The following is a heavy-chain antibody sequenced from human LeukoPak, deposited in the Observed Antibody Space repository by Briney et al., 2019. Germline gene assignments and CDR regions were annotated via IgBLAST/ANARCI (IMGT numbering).Heavy chain of an antibody. J-gene: IGHJ3*02. D-gene: IGHD6-13*01. V-gene: IGHV1-24*01. Sequence: ASVKVSCKVSGYTLTELSMHWVRQAPGKGLEWVGGFDPEDGETIYAQKFQGRVTMTEDTSTDTAYMELSRLRSDDTAVYYCARDSSSWSAFDIWGQGTMVTVSS. CDR3: ARDSSSWSAFDI. CDR2: FDPEDGET. CDR1: GYTLTELS.